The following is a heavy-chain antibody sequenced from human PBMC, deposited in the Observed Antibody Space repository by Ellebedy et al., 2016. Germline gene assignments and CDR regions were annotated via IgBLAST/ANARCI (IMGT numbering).Heavy chain of an antibody. Sequence: SETLSLTXTVSGGSISSSSYYWGWIRQPPGKGLEWIGTIYYSGSTYYNPSLKSRVTISVDTSKNQFSLKLSSVTAADTAVYYCARVGKYSGSSFDYWGQGTLVTVSS. J-gene: IGHJ4*02. CDR3: ARVGKYSGSSFDY. CDR1: GGSISSSSYY. V-gene: IGHV4-39*07. CDR2: IYYSGST. D-gene: IGHD1-26*01.